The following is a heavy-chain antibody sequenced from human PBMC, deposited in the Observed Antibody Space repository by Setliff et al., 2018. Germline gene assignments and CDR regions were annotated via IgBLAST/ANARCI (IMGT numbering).Heavy chain of an antibody. V-gene: IGHV4-59*08. Sequence: SATLSLTCTVSGGSISSYYWSWIRQPPGKGLEWIGYISYSGSTNYNPSLKRRVTISVDTSKSQFSLKLSSVTAADTAVYYCARTKIVGSTPGFDYWGQGTLVTVSS. CDR2: ISYSGST. CDR1: GGSISSYY. J-gene: IGHJ4*02. D-gene: IGHD1-26*01. CDR3: ARTKIVGSTPGFDY.